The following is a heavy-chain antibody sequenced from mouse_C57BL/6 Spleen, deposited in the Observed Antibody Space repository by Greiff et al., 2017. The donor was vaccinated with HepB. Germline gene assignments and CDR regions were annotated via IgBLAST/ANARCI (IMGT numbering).Heavy chain of an antibody. CDR1: GYTFTDYY. V-gene: IGHV1-26*01. D-gene: IGHD6-1*01. Sequence: EVKLQQSGPELVKPGASVKISCKASGYTFTDYYMNWVKQSHGKSLEWIGDINPNNGGTSYNQKFKGKATLTVDKSSSTAYMELRSLTSEDSAVYYCARAGASLPFDVWGTGTTVTVSS. J-gene: IGHJ1*03. CDR2: INPNNGGT. CDR3: ARAGASLPFDV.